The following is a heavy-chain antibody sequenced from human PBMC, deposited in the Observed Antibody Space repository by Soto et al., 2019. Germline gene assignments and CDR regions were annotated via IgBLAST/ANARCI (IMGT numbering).Heavy chain of an antibody. CDR1: GGSISSSSYY. Sequence: SETLSLTCTVSGGSISSSSYYWGWIRQPPGKGLEWIGSIYYSGSTYYNPSLKSRVTISVDTSKNQFSLELSSVTAADTAVYYCALKTYYYDSSGYLWGQGTLVTVSS. CDR2: IYYSGST. V-gene: IGHV4-39*01. D-gene: IGHD3-22*01. CDR3: ALKTYYYDSSGYL. J-gene: IGHJ4*02.